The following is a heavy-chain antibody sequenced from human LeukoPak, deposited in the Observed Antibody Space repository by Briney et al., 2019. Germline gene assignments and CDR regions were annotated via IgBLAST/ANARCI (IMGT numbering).Heavy chain of an antibody. D-gene: IGHD3-10*01. CDR1: GYTFTSYD. J-gene: IGHJ5*02. CDR3: ARDLSGILWFGELWGNWFDP. V-gene: IGHV1-8*01. CDR2: MNPNSGNT. Sequence: ASVKVSCKASGYTFTSYDINWVRQATGQGLEWMGWMNPNSGNTGYAQKFQGRVTMTRNTSISTAYMELSSLRSEDTAVYYCARDLSGILWFGELWGNWFDPWGQGTLVTVSS.